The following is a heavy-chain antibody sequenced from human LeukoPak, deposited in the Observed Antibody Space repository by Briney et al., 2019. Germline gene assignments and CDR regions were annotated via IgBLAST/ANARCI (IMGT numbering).Heavy chain of an antibody. Sequence: SETLSLTCTVSGGSVSSGSNYWSWIRQPPGKGLEWIVYVYYSGSTNYNPSLKSRVTISVDRSKNQFSLKLSSVTAADTAVYHCARVTCSSTSCYYYYGMDVWGQGTTVTVSS. CDR2: VYYSGST. CDR1: GGSVSSGSNY. CDR3: ARVTCSSTSCYYYYGMDV. D-gene: IGHD2-2*01. J-gene: IGHJ6*02. V-gene: IGHV4-61*01.